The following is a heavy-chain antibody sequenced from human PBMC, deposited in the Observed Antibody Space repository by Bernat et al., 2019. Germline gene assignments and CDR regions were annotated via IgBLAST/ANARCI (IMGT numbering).Heavy chain of an antibody. D-gene: IGHD6-13*01. CDR2: IGGSGSTT. V-gene: IGHV3-23*01. J-gene: IGHJ4*02. CDR3: AKITSGTGIAY. Sequence: EVQLLESGGGLVQPGGSLRLSCAAAGFTFSTYGMTWVRRAPGRGLEWVSAIGGSGSTTYYADSVKGRFTISRDNSKNTVSLQMNSLRAEDTAIYYCAKITSGTGIAYWGQGTLVTVSS. CDR1: GFTFSTYG.